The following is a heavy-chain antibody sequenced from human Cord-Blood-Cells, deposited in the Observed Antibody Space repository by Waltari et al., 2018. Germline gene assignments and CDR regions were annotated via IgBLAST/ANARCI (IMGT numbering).Heavy chain of an antibody. J-gene: IGHJ4*02. Sequence: QVQLPQWGAGLLKPSETLSLTCAVYGGSLSGYSWIWIRQPTGKGLEWIGEINHSGSTNYNPSLKSRVTISVDTSKNQFFLKLSSVTAADTAVYYFARAPVGDYWGQGTLVTVSS. CDR3: ARAPVGDY. CDR2: INHSGST. D-gene: IGHD1-26*01. CDR1: GGSLSGYS. V-gene: IGHV4-34*01.